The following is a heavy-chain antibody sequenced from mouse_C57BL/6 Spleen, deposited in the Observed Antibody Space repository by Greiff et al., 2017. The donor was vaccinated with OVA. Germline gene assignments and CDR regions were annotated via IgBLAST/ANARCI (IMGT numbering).Heavy chain of an antibody. CDR1: GYSFTSYY. Sequence: QVQLKESGPELVKPGASVKISCKASGYSFTSYYIHWVKQRPGQGLEWIGWIYPGSGNTKYNEKFKGKATLTADTSSSTAYMQLSSLTSEDSAVYYCARYPYGSYYFDYWGQGTTLTVSS. J-gene: IGHJ2*01. CDR2: IYPGSGNT. D-gene: IGHD2-2*01. CDR3: ARYPYGSYYFDY. V-gene: IGHV1-66*01.